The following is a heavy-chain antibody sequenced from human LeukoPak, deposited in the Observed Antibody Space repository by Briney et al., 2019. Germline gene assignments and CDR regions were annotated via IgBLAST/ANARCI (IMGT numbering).Heavy chain of an antibody. CDR3: ASDLSIAARVSRAVDAFDI. Sequence: TPSETLSLTCTVSIYSISSGYYWGWIRQPPGKGLEWIASIYHSGSTYYNPSLKSRVTISVDTSKNQFSLKLSSVTAADTAVYYCASDLSIAARVSRAVDAFDIWGQGTMVTVSS. V-gene: IGHV4-38-2*02. CDR1: IYSISSGYY. J-gene: IGHJ3*02. D-gene: IGHD6-6*01. CDR2: IYHSGST.